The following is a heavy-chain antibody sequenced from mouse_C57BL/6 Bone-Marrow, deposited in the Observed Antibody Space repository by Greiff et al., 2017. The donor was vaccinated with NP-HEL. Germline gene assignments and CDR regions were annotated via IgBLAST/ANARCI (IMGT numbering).Heavy chain of an antibody. CDR1: GYTFTDYY. Sequence: LVESGAELVRPGASVKLSCKASGYTFTDYYINWVKQRPGQGLEWIARIYPGSGNTYYNEKFKGKATLTAEKSSSTAYMQLSSLTSEDSAVYFCARFEVTTVVEDYAMDYWGQGTSVTVSS. V-gene: IGHV1-76*01. D-gene: IGHD1-1*01. CDR3: ARFEVTTVVEDYAMDY. CDR2: IYPGSGNT. J-gene: IGHJ4*01.